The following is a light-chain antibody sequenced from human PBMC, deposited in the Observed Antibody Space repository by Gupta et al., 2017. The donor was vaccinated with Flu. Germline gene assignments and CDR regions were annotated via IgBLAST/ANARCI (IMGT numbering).Light chain of an antibody. J-gene: IGKJ4*01. Sequence: VLTQSPATLSVSPGERATLSCGASQSVSGNLAWYQQKPGQTPRLLIYGVSTRATGIPARFSGSGSGTEFTLTISSLQSEDFAVYYCQQDNNGPLTFGGGTRVEI. V-gene: IGKV3-15*01. CDR3: QQDNNGPLT. CDR2: GVS. CDR1: QSVSGN.